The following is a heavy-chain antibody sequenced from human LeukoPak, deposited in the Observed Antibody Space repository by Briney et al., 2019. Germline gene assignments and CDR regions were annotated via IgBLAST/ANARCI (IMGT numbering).Heavy chain of an antibody. D-gene: IGHD1-26*01. CDR1: GGSISNYY. Sequence: PSETLSLTCTVSGGSISNYYWYWIRQPAGKGLEWIGRVYISGSTNYNPSLKSRVTMSVDTSKNQFSLKLSSVTAADTAVYYCAGEDSGSSTWGQETLVTVSS. CDR2: VYISGST. J-gene: IGHJ5*02. CDR3: AGEDSGSST. V-gene: IGHV4-4*07.